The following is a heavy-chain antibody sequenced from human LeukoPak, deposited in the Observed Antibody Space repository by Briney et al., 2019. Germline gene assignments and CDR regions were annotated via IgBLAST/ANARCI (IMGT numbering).Heavy chain of an antibody. J-gene: IGHJ4*02. CDR2: IYSGGST. V-gene: IGHV3-53*01. D-gene: IGHD6-13*01. CDR1: GFTVSSNY. CDR3: ARLGGSSSWVEDY. Sequence: GGSLRLSCAASGFTVSSNYMSWVRQAPGKGLEWVSVIYSGGSTYYADSVKGRFTISIDNSKNTLYLQMNSLRAEDTAVYYCARLGGSSSWVEDYWGQGTLVAVSS.